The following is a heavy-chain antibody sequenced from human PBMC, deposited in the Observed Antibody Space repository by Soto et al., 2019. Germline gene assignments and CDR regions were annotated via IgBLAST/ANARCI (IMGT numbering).Heavy chain of an antibody. V-gene: IGHV4-59*01. CDR1: EGSSVSSC. D-gene: IGHD4-17*01. CDR2: VYYTGST. CDR3: ARGYYGSRGQSNALAI. Sequence: SLRSTVSEGSSVSSCCRCIIQTPRKGLQWIGYVYYTGSTNYHPSLESRVTILIDTSKNQFSLKLTSVTAADTAIYYCARGYYGSRGQSNALAILGQGTLVPVSS. J-gene: IGHJ3*02.